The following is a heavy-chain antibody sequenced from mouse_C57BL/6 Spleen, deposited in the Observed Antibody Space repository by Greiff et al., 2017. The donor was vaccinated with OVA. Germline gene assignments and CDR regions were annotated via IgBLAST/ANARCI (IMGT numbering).Heavy chain of an antibody. J-gene: IGHJ2*01. CDR2: INPYNGGT. CDR1: GYTFTDYY. V-gene: IGHV1-19*01. CDR3: ARSDYGSSSYYFDY. Sequence: VQLQQSGPVLVKPGASVKMSCKASGYTFTDYYMNWVKQSHGKSLEWIGVINPYNGGTSYTQKFKGKATLTVDNSSSTAYMELNSLTSEDSAVYDSARSDYGSSSYYFDYWGQGTTLTVSS. D-gene: IGHD1-1*01.